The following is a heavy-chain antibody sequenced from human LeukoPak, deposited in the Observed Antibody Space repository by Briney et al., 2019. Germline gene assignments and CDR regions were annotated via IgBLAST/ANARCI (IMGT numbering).Heavy chain of an antibody. CDR1: GFAFNKYD. CDR2: IDNAGDT. CDR3: ARGSYCSGGTCSPGPYYYGMDV. J-gene: IGHJ6*02. D-gene: IGHD2-15*01. V-gene: IGHV3-13*04. Sequence: GGSLRLSCAASGFAFNKYDIYWVRQTTVEGLEWVSAIDNAGDTYYPDSVKGRFTISRENAKNSVYLQMNSLRAGDTAVYYCARGSYCSGGTCSPGPYYYGMDVWGQGTTVTVSS.